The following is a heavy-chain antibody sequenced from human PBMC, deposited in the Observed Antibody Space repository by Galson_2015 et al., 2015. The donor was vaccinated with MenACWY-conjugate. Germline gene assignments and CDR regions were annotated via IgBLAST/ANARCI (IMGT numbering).Heavy chain of an antibody. CDR2: ISPGDSET. CDR1: GSTFTTYW. Sequence: QSGAEVKKPGESLKISCKGSGSTFTTYWIGWVRQLPGKGLEWMGLISPGDSETRYSPAFQGQVTISADKSIGTAYVQWDSLQASDTAMYYCARHPPGGRGMDVWGQGTTVTVSS. D-gene: IGHD1-26*01. V-gene: IGHV5-51*01. J-gene: IGHJ6*02. CDR3: ARHPPGGRGMDV.